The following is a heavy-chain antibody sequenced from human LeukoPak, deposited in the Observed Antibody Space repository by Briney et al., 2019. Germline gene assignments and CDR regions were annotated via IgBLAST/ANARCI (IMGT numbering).Heavy chain of an antibody. Sequence: GGSLRLSCTASGFTFGDYAMSWVRQAPGKGLEWVGFIRSKAYGGTTEYAASVKGRFTISRDDSKSIAYLQMNSLKTEDTAVYYCTRVIQYYSSTSCYRLVIGYFQHWGQGTLVTVSS. J-gene: IGHJ1*01. V-gene: IGHV3-49*04. D-gene: IGHD2-2*01. CDR3: TRVIQYYSSTSCYRLVIGYFQH. CDR1: GFTFGDYA. CDR2: IRSKAYGGTT.